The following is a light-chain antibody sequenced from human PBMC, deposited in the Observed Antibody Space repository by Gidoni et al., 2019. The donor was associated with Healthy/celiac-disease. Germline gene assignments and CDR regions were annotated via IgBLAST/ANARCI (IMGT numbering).Light chain of an antibody. CDR2: DAS. CDR1: QSVSSY. CDR3: QQRSNWPPWT. Sequence: IVFPQSPDNLSLSPGERDTLSCMASQSVSSYLAWYQQKPGQSHRLLIYDASNRATGIPASFSGSGSGTDFTLTISSLEPEDFAVYYCQQRSNWPPWTFGQGTKVESK. V-gene: IGKV3-11*01. J-gene: IGKJ1*01.